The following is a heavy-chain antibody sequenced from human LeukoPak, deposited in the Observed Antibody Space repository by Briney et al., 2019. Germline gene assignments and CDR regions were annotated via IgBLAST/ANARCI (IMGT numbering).Heavy chain of an antibody. CDR2: ISGGDNTI. D-gene: IGHD4-17*01. Sequence: PGGSLRLSCAASVFTFSSYSMNWVRQAPGKGLEWVSYISGGDNTIYYADSVKGRFTISRDNANGLLYLQMSSLGDEDTAIYYCAREGYNDYGTRYFDYWGQGTLVTVSS. J-gene: IGHJ4*02. V-gene: IGHV3-48*02. CDR3: AREGYNDYGTRYFDY. CDR1: VFTFSSYS.